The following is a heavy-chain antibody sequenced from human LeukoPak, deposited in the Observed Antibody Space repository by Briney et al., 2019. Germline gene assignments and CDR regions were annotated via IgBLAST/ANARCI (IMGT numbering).Heavy chain of an antibody. CDR2: IRQDGSQK. V-gene: IGHV3-7*01. J-gene: IGHJ6*03. CDR1: GFTFSSYW. CDR3: ARAQEEISSPRYYYYMDV. Sequence: AGGSLRLSCAASGFTFSSYWMSWVRQAPGKGLEWVATIRQDGSQKYYVDSVKGRFTISRDNAKNSLYLQMNSLRVEDTAVYHCARAQEEISSPRYYYYMDVWGTGTTVTVSS.